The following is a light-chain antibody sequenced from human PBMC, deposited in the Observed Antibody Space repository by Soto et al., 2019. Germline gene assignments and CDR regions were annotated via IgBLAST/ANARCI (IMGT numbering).Light chain of an antibody. Sequence: EIVLTQSPGTLSLSPGERATLSCRASQSVSSSHLAWYQQKPGLAPRLLIYGASSRATGIPDRFGGSGSGTDFTLTISRLEPEDFAVYYCQQHVSSPITFGQGTRLEIK. CDR3: QQHVSSPIT. CDR2: GAS. J-gene: IGKJ5*01. CDR1: QSVSSSH. V-gene: IGKV3-20*01.